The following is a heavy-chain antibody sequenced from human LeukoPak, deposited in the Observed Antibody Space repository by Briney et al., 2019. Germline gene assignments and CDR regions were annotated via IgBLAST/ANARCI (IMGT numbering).Heavy chain of an antibody. D-gene: IGHD3-3*01. CDR3: AKSPSLFGVVIILDY. Sequence: GGSLRLSCAASGFTFSSYAMSWVRQAPGKGLEWVSAISGSGGSTYYADSVKGRFTISRDNSKSTLYLQMNSLRAEDTAVYYCAKSPSLFGVVIILDYWGQGTLVTVSS. CDR1: GFTFSSYA. CDR2: ISGSGGST. J-gene: IGHJ4*02. V-gene: IGHV3-23*01.